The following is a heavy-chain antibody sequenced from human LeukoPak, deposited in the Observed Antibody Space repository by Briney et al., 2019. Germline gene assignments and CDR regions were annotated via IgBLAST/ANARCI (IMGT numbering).Heavy chain of an antibody. CDR3: TRDQMNY. D-gene: IGHD5-24*01. CDR1: EFTVSRNY. V-gene: IGHV3-53*01. Sequence: GGSLRLSCTASEFTVSRNYMLWVRQAPGKGLEWVSLIFSNGDTHYADSVKGRFTISRNTSKNTVSLQMNSLRVEDTAMYYCTRDQMNYWGQGTLVTLSS. J-gene: IGHJ4*02. CDR2: IFSNGDT.